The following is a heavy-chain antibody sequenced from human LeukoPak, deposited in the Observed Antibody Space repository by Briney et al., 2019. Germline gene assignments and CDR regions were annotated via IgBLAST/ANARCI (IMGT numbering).Heavy chain of an antibody. D-gene: IGHD4-17*01. CDR2: INPNSGNT. CDR1: GYTFTGYY. Sequence: ASVKVSCKASGYTFTGYYMHWVRQAPGQGLEWMGWINPNSGNTGYAQKFQGRVTMTRNTSISTAYMELSSLRSEDTAVYYCARGGDYFDYWGQGTLVTVSS. J-gene: IGHJ4*02. V-gene: IGHV1-8*02. CDR3: ARGGDYFDY.